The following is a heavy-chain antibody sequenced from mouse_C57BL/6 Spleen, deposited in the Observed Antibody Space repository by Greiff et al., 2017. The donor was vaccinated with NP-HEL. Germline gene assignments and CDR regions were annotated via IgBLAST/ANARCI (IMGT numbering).Heavy chain of an antibody. CDR2: IDPENGDT. J-gene: IGHJ2*01. Sequence: EVQLQQSGAELVRPGASVKLSCTASGFNIKDDYMHWVKQRPEQGLEWIGWIDPENGDTAYASKFQGKATITADTSSNTAYLQLSSLTSEDTAVYYWTTRRNGYPYFDYWGQGTTLTVSS. V-gene: IGHV14-4*01. CDR3: TTRRNGYPYFDY. CDR1: GFNIKDDY. D-gene: IGHD2-2*01.